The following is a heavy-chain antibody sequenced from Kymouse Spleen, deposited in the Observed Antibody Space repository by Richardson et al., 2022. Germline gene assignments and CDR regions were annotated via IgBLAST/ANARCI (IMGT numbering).Heavy chain of an antibody. Sequence: QLQLQESGPGLVKPSETLSLTCTVSGGSISSSSYYWGWIRQPPGKGLEWIGSIYYSGSTYYNPSLKSRVTISVDTSKNQFSLKLSSVTAADTAVYYCASYYYGSGSSLDYWGQGTLVTVSS. V-gene: IGHV4-39*01. J-gene: IGHJ4*02. CDR3: ASYYYGSGSSLDY. D-gene: IGHD3-10*01. CDR2: IYYSGST. CDR1: GGSISSSSYY.